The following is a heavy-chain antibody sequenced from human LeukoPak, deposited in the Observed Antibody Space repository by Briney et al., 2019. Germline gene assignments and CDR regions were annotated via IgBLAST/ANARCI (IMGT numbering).Heavy chain of an antibody. Sequence: ASVKVPCKASGYTFTSYGISWVRQAPGQGLEWMGWISAYNGNTNYAQKLQGRVTMTTDTSTSTAYMELRSLRSDDTAVYYCARVAYYGSGSSCFDPWGQGTLVTVSS. CDR2: ISAYNGNT. J-gene: IGHJ5*02. D-gene: IGHD3-10*01. CDR1: GYTFTSYG. V-gene: IGHV1-18*04. CDR3: ARVAYYGSGSSCFDP.